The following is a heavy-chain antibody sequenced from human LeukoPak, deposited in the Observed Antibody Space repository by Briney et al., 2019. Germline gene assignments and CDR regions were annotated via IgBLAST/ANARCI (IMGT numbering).Heavy chain of an antibody. Sequence: GGSLRLSCAASGFTFSGFWMSWVRQAPGKGLEWVANIKPDGSEKYYVDSVKGRFTISRENAKNSLYLQMNSLRAEDTAVYYCARDRIQLWSHDYWGQGTLVTVSS. D-gene: IGHD5-18*01. V-gene: IGHV3-7*04. CDR1: GFTFSGFW. CDR3: ARDRIQLWSHDY. J-gene: IGHJ4*02. CDR2: IKPDGSEK.